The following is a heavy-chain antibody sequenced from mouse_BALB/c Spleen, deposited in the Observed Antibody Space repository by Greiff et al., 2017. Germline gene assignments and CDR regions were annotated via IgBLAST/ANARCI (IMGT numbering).Heavy chain of an antibody. Sequence: VQLQQSGPGLVKPSQSLSLTCTVTGYSITSDYAWNWIRQFPGNKLEWMGYISYSGSTSYNPSLKSRISITRDTSKNQFFLQLNSVTTEDTATYYCARNWDEGAMDYWGQGTSVTVSS. V-gene: IGHV3-2*02. CDR1: GYSITSDYA. J-gene: IGHJ4*01. CDR3: ARNWDEGAMDY. CDR2: ISYSGST. D-gene: IGHD4-1*01.